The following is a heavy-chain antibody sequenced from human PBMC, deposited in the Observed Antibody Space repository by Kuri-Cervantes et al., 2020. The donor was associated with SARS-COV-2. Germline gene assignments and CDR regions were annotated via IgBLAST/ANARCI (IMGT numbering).Heavy chain of an antibody. D-gene: IGHD3-22*01. V-gene: IGHV3-11*04. Sequence: GESLKISCTASGFIFSDYYMTWIRQAPGKGLEWVSNIGPSGTTKYYADSVKGRFTISRDNAKNSLYLQMNSLRAEDTAVYYCARDLYYYDSSGYYSDFDYWGQGTLVTVSS. CDR2: IGPSGTTK. CDR1: GFIFSDYY. J-gene: IGHJ4*02. CDR3: ARDLYYYDSSGYYSDFDY.